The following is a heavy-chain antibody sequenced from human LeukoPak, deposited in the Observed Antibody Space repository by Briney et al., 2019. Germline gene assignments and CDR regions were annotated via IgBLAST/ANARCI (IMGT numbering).Heavy chain of an antibody. Sequence: ASVKVSYKASGYIFTSYGITWVRQAPGQGLEWMGRITTFNDKTVLAEKFRGRVTMTTDTTTAYMTLRRLRSDDTAVYYCARSGSSSWSSLFDYWGQESLVIVSS. J-gene: IGHJ4*02. CDR2: ITTFNDKT. CDR3: ARSGSSSWSSLFDY. CDR1: GYIFTSYG. D-gene: IGHD6-13*01. V-gene: IGHV1-18*01.